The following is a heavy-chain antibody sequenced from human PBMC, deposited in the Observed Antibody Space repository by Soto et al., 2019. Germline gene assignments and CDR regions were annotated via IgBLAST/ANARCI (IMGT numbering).Heavy chain of an antibody. J-gene: IGHJ5*02. Sequence: ASVKVSCKASGYTFTSYGISWVRQAPGQGLEWMGWISAYNGNTNYAQKLQGRVTMTTDTSTSTAYMELRSLRSDDTAVYYCMIGYSSSWYSGWFDPWGQGTLVTVSS. CDR2: ISAYNGNT. CDR3: MIGYSSSWYSGWFDP. D-gene: IGHD6-13*01. CDR1: GYTFTSYG. V-gene: IGHV1-18*01.